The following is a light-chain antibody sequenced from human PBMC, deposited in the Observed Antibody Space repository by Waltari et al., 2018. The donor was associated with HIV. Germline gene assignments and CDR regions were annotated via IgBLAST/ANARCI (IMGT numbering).Light chain of an antibody. Sequence: SAELTQDPAVSVALGQTVRITCHGDSLRNYYVSGFRQKPGQAPALVIYGNIKRPSGIPDRFSGSTSGNTATLTITWAQAEDEADYYCNSRDSSGRFEVFGGGTRLTVL. J-gene: IGLJ2*01. CDR3: NSRDSSGRFEV. V-gene: IGLV3-19*01. CDR1: SLRNYY. CDR2: GNI.